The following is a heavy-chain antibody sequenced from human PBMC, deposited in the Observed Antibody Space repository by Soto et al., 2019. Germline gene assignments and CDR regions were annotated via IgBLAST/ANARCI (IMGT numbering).Heavy chain of an antibody. CDR1: GGTFSSYA. CDR3: AHRRQLWQELDY. CDR2: IIPIFGTA. J-gene: IGHJ4*02. Sequence: ASVKVSCKASGGTFSSYAISWVRQAPGQGLEWMGGIIPIFGTANYAQKFQGRLTITKDTSKNQVVLTMTNMDPVDTATYYCAHRRQLWQELDYWGQGTLVTVS. V-gene: IGHV1-69*05. D-gene: IGHD5-18*01.